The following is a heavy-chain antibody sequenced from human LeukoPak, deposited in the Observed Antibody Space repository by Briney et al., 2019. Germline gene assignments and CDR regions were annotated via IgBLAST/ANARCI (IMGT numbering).Heavy chain of an antibody. CDR3: ARVETGMARGVAYGMDV. CDR2: ISYDGSNK. Sequence: GGSLRLSCAASGFTFSSYAMHWVRQAPGKGLEWVAVISYDGSNKYYADSVKGRFTISRDNSKNTLYLQMNSLRAEDTAVYYCARVETGMARGVAYGMDVWSKGTTVTVSS. CDR1: GFTFSSYA. V-gene: IGHV3-30*04. J-gene: IGHJ6*04. D-gene: IGHD3-10*01.